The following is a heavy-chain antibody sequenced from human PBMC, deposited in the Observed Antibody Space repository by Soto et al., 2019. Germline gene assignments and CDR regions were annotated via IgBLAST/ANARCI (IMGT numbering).Heavy chain of an antibody. CDR1: GGSISNYH. CDR3: ARLYGLDAFDI. J-gene: IGHJ3*02. Sequence: SETLSLTCTVSGGSISNYHWSWIRQPPGKGLEWIGYIYYSGSTNYNPSLKSRVTISVDTSKNQFSLKLSSVTAADTAVYYCARLYGLDAFDIWGQGTMVTVSS. V-gene: IGHV4-59*08. CDR2: IYYSGST. D-gene: IGHD3-16*02.